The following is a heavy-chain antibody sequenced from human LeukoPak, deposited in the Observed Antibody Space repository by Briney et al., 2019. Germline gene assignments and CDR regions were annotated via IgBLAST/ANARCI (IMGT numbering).Heavy chain of an antibody. CDR2: INPSGGST. J-gene: IGHJ3*02. Sequence: ASVKVSCKASGGTFSSYAISWVRQAPGQGLEWMGIINPSGGSTSYAQKFQGRVTMTRDTSTSTVYMELSSLRSEDTAVYYCARTIYLAAFDIWGQGTMVTVSS. D-gene: IGHD3-16*02. CDR1: GGTFSSYA. CDR3: ARTIYLAAFDI. V-gene: IGHV1-46*01.